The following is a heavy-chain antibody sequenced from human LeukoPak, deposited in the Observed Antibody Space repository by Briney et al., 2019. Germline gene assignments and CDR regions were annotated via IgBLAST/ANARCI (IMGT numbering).Heavy chain of an antibody. D-gene: IGHD3-22*01. CDR3: ARAAYYYDSSGSNSPYHFDY. J-gene: IGHJ4*02. CDR1: GYTFTGYY. V-gene: IGHV1-2*02. Sequence: ASVKVSCKASGYTFTGYYMHWVRQAPGQGLEWMGWVNPNSGGTNYAQKFQGRVTMTRDTSISTAYMELSRLRSDDTAVYYCARAAYYYDSSGSNSPYHFDYWGQGTLVTVSS. CDR2: VNPNSGGT.